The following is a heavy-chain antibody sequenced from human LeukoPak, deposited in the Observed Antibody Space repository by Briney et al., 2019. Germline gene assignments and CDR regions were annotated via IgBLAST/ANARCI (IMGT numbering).Heavy chain of an antibody. V-gene: IGHV1-2*02. CDR1: GYTFTGYY. J-gene: IGHJ4*02. CDR2: INPNSGGT. Sequence: ASVKVSCKASGYTFTGYYMHWVRQAPGQGLEWMGWINPNSGGTNYAQKFQGRVTMTRDTYISTAYMEVSRLRSDDTAVCYCASGYCSSTSCYYVYWGQGTLVTVSS. D-gene: IGHD2-2*01. CDR3: ASGYCSSTSCYYVY.